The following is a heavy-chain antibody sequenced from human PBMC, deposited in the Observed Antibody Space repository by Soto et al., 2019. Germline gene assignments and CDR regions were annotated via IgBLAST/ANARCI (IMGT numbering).Heavy chain of an antibody. CDR3: AKAGYCGGDCYSRWFDP. Sequence: GGSLRLSCAASGFTFSSYGMHWVRQAPGKGLEWVAVISYDGSNKYYADSAKGRFTISRDNSKNTLYLQMNSLRAEDTAVYYCAKAGYCGGDCYSRWFDPWGQGTLVTVSS. CDR2: ISYDGSNK. J-gene: IGHJ5*02. D-gene: IGHD2-21*02. V-gene: IGHV3-30*18. CDR1: GFTFSSYG.